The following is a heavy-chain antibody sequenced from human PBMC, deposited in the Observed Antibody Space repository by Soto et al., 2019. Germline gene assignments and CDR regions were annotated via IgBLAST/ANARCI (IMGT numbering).Heavy chain of an antibody. CDR1: GGSISSYY. Sequence: SETLSLTCTVSGGSISSYYWSWIRQPPGKGLEWIGYIYYSGSTNYNPSLKSRVTISVDTSKNQFSLKLSSVTAADTAVYYCARDRVTMAQGAFEIWGQGKMVTV. CDR2: IYYSGST. CDR3: ARDRVTMAQGAFEI. J-gene: IGHJ3*02. V-gene: IGHV4-59*01. D-gene: IGHD3-10*01.